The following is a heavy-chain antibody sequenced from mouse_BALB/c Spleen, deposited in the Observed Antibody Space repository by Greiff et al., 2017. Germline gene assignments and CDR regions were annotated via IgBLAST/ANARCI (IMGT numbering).Heavy chain of an antibody. V-gene: IGHV1-9*01. CDR3: ARWGLWLRSMDY. J-gene: IGHJ4*01. CDR1: GYTFSSYW. CDR2: ILPGSGST. D-gene: IGHD2-2*01. Sequence: VQLQQSGAELMKPGASVKISCKATGYTFSSYWIEWVKQRPGHGLEWIGEILPGSGSTNYNEKFKGKATFTADTSSNTAYMQLSSLTSEDSAVYYCARWGLWLRSMDYWGQGTSVTVSS.